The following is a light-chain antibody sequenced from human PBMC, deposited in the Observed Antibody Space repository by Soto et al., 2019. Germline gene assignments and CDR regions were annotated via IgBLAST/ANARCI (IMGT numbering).Light chain of an antibody. CDR3: QKYNSAPPFT. CDR2: AAS. V-gene: IGKV1-27*01. CDR1: QDISNY. J-gene: IGKJ3*01. Sequence: DIQMTQSPSSLSASVGDRVTITCRASQDISNYLAWYQQKPGKIPKLLIYAASTLQSGVPSRFSGSGSGADFTLTIRSLQPEDVATYYCQKYNSAPPFTFGPGTHVDIK.